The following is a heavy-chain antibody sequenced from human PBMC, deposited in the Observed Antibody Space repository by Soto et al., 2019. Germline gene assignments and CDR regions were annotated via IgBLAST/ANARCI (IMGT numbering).Heavy chain of an antibody. V-gene: IGHV3-72*01. Sequence: EVQLVESGGSLVQPGGSLRLSCAASGFTLSDYYMDWVRQAPGKGLEWLGGTRNKANNYITEYATSVKGRFTISRDDLKHSVYLHLNSLKSEDTAVYYCARWTSGSPDCWGLGTLVTVSS. CDR1: GFTLSDYY. CDR2: TRNKANNYIT. CDR3: ARWTSGSPDC. J-gene: IGHJ4*02. D-gene: IGHD1-26*01.